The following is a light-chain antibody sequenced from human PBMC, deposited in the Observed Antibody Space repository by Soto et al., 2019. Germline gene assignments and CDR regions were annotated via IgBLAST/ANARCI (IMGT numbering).Light chain of an antibody. V-gene: IGKV1-5*01. CDR3: QQYNSYS. J-gene: IGKJ1*01. Sequence: DIQMAQSPSTLSASVGDRVTITCRASQSINSWLAWYQQKPGKAPQILIYDASTLKSGVPSRFSASGSGTEFTLTISSLQPDDFATYYCQQYNSYSFGQGTKV. CDR1: QSINSW. CDR2: DAS.